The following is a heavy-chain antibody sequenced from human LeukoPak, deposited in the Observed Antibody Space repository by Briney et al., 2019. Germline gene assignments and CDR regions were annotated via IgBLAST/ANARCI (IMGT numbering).Heavy chain of an antibody. V-gene: IGHV3-53*01. CDR2: IYSAGST. D-gene: IGHD1-14*01. CDR3: ARVRLGRSERNLDAFEN. CDR1: GFTVRTYH. J-gene: IGHJ3*02. Sequence: PGGSLTLSCAACGFTVRTYHERWARQAPGKGLVWVSYIYSAGSTYYADSVKCRFTISRDNSKNTVDLQMNTLRAEDTAVYYCARVRLGRSERNLDAFENWGQGTMVTVSS.